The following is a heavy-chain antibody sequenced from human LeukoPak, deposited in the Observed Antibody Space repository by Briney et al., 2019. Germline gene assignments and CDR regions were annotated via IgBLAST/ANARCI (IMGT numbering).Heavy chain of an antibody. CDR1: GYTFTGYY. V-gene: IGHV1-2*06. J-gene: IGHJ4*02. D-gene: IGHD4-23*01. CDR3: ATDTGGNSFDY. CDR2: INPNSGGT. Sequence: ASVKVSCKASGYTFTGYYMHWVRQAPGQGLEWMGRINPNSGGTNYAQKFQGRVTMTRDTPISTAYMELSRLRSDDTAVYYCATDTGGNSFDYWGQGTLVTVSS.